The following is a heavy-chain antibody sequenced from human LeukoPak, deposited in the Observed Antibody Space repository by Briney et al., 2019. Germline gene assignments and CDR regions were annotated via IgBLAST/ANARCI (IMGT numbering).Heavy chain of an antibody. CDR2: IYYSGST. V-gene: IGHV4-39*01. Sequence: PSETLSLTCTVSGGSISSSSYYWGWIRQPPGKGLEWIGSIYYSGSTYYNPSLKSRVTISVDTSKNQFSLKLSSLTAADTAVYYCERHVHSSGWYFDYFDYWGQGTLVTVSS. J-gene: IGHJ4*02. CDR3: ERHVHSSGWYFDYFDY. CDR1: GGSISSSSYY. D-gene: IGHD6-19*01.